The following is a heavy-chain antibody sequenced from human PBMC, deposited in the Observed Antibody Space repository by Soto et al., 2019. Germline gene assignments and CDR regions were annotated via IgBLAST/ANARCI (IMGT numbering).Heavy chain of an antibody. Sequence: GASVKVSCKASGYTFTSYGISWVRQAPGQVLEWTGWVSAYSGDTNYAEKLQGRVTMTTDTSTSTAYMELRSLRSDDTAVYYCARIYGDYALDYWGQGTLVTVSS. V-gene: IGHV1-18*01. CDR1: GYTFTSYG. J-gene: IGHJ4*02. CDR2: VSAYSGDT. D-gene: IGHD4-17*01. CDR3: ARIYGDYALDY.